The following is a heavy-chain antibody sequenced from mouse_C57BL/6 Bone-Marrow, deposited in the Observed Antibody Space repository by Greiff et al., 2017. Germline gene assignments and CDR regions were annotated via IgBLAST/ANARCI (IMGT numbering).Heavy chain of an antibody. D-gene: IGHD1-1*01. J-gene: IGHJ1*03. CDR1: GFTFSSYA. CDR2: ISDGGSYT. V-gene: IGHV5-4*01. Sequence: EVKLVESGGGLVKPGGSLKLSCAASGFTFSSYAMSWVRQTPEKRLEWVATISDGGSYTYYPDNVKGRFTISRDNAKNNLYLQMSHLKSEDTAMYYCARDKAPSTVVASYWYFDVWGTGTTVTVSS. CDR3: ARDKAPSTVVASYWYFDV.